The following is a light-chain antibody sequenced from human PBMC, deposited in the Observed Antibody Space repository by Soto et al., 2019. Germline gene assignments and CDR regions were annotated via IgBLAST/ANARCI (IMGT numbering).Light chain of an antibody. V-gene: IGKV3-20*01. CDR3: QQYNSWPRP. Sequence: EIVSTPTPGTLSLSPRERAPLSCMSSQSVSSSYLAWYQQKPGQAPRLLIYGASSRATGIPDRFSGSGSGTEFSLTISSLQSEDFAVYYCQQYNSWPRPFGQVTKVDI. CDR2: GAS. J-gene: IGKJ1*01. CDR1: QSVSSSY.